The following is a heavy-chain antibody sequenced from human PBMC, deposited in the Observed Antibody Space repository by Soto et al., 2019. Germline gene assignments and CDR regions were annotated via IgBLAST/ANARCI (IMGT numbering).Heavy chain of an antibody. CDR2: ISSSSSTI. J-gene: IGHJ2*01. D-gene: IGHD6-19*01. Sequence: EVQLVESGGGLVQPGGSLRLSCAASGFTFSSYSMNWVRQAPGKGLEWVSYISSSSSTIYYADSVKGRITISRDNAKNSLYLQMNSLRAEDTAVYYCARVLGLGYSCGTYWYFDLWGRGTLVTVSS. CDR1: GFTFSSYS. CDR3: ARVLGLGYSCGTYWYFDL. V-gene: IGHV3-48*01.